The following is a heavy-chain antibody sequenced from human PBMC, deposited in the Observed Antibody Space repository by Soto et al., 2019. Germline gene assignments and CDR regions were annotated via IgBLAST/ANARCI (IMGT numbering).Heavy chain of an antibody. CDR3: ARAKDYYGSGSYRGVNWFDP. J-gene: IGHJ5*02. CDR1: GGSISSGGYS. V-gene: IGHV4-30-2*01. CDR2: IYHSGST. Sequence: SETLSLTCAVSGGSISSGGYSWSWIRQPPGKGLEWIGYIYHSGSTYYNPSLKSRVTISLDRSKNQFSLKLSSVTAADTAVYYCARAKDYYGSGSYRGVNWFDPWGQGTLVTVSS. D-gene: IGHD3-10*01.